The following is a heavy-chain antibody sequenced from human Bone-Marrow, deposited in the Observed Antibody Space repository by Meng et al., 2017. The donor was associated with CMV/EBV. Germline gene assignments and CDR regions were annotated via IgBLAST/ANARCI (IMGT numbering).Heavy chain of an antibody. V-gene: IGHV4-59*01. J-gene: IGHJ4*02. Sequence: SETLSLTCTVSGDSISRKFWSWIRQPPGKGLEWIGYLYDSASTKYSPFLKSRVIMSLGASGNQFSLKLTSVTAADTAVYYCARGGGNFYFDYCDQGMLVTVSS. CDR1: GDSISRKF. CDR3: ARGGGNFYFDY. CDR2: LYDSAST. D-gene: IGHD4-23*01.